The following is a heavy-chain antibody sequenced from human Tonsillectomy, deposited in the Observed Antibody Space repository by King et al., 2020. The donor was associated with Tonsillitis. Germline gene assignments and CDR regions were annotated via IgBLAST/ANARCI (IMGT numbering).Heavy chain of an antibody. CDR1: GFTFSGYA. Sequence: VQLVESGGGLVQPGGSLRLSCVASGFTFSGYAMSWVRQAAGKGPEWVSAISGSGDNTYYAESVKGRFTISRGNSKNTLYLEMNSLRGEDTAVYYCAKDLWAVGSYSLFYHWGQGTLVTVSP. CDR3: AKDLWAVGSYSLFYH. D-gene: IGHD3-10*01. CDR2: ISGSGDNT. V-gene: IGHV3-23*04. J-gene: IGHJ1*01.